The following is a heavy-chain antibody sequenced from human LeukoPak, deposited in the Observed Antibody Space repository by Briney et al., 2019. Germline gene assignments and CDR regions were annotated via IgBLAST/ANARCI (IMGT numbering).Heavy chain of an antibody. Sequence: SETLSLTCTVSGGSISSYYWSWIRQPPGKGLEWIGYIYYSGSTNYNPSLKSRVTISVDTSKNQFSLKLSSVTAADTAVYYCARSYSSGXQVXXXXXXYXDYWXXGXLVTV. CDR1: GGSISSYY. CDR3: ARSYSSGXQVXXXXXXYXDY. V-gene: IGHV4-59*01. D-gene: IGHD6-19*01. J-gene: IGHJ4*02. CDR2: IYYSGST.